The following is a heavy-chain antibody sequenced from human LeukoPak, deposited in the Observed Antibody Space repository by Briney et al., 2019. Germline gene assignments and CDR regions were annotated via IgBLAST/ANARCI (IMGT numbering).Heavy chain of an antibody. Sequence: ASVKVSCKASGYTFTSYGISWVRQAPGQGLEWMGWISAYNGNTNYAQKPQGRVTMTTDTSTSTAYMELRSLRSDDTAVYYCARVTGSSSRGAFDIWGQGTMVTVSS. CDR1: GYTFTSYG. V-gene: IGHV1-18*01. D-gene: IGHD6-6*01. CDR3: ARVTGSSSRGAFDI. CDR2: ISAYNGNT. J-gene: IGHJ3*02.